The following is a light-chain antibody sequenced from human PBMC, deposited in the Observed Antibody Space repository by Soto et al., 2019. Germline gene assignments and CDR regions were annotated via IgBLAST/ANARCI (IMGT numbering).Light chain of an antibody. J-gene: IGLJ1*01. CDR1: STDIGGFTY. V-gene: IGLV2-14*01. Sequence: QSVLTQPASVSGSPGQSITISCTGTSTDIGGFTYVSWYQQHPGKAPKLMIYAVSNRPSGVSNRFSGSKSGNTASLTISGLQAEDEADYYCSSYTTTTTYVFGTGTKLTVL. CDR3: SSYTTTTTYV. CDR2: AVS.